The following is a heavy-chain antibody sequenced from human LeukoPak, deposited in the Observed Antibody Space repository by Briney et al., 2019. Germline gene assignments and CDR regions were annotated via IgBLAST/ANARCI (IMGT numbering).Heavy chain of an antibody. Sequence: ETLSLTCTVSGGSISSYYWSWIRQPPGKGLEWVSSISSSSSYIYYADSVKGRFTISRDNAKNSLYLQMNSLRAEDTAVYYCATDPIAAAVSSYWGQGTLVTVSS. CDR2: ISSSSSYI. CDR3: ATDPIAAAVSSY. V-gene: IGHV3-21*01. D-gene: IGHD6-13*01. J-gene: IGHJ4*02. CDR1: GGSISSYY.